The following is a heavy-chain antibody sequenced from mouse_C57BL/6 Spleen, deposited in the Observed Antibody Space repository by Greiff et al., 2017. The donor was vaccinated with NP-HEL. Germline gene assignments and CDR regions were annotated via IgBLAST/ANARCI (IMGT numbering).Heavy chain of an antibody. CDR3: ARTGNDGDY. CDR1: GYAFSSSW. CDR2: IDPGDGDT. Sequence: VQLQQSGPELVQPGASVKISCKASGYAFSSSWMNWVKQRPGKGLEWIGRIDPGDGDTNYNGKFKGKATLTADKSSSTAYMQLSRLTSEDSAVYFCARTGNDGDYWGQGTTLTVSS. V-gene: IGHV1-82*01. J-gene: IGHJ2*01. D-gene: IGHD2-3*01.